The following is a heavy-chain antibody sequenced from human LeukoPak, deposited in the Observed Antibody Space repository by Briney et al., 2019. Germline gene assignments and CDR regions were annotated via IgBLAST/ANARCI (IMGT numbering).Heavy chain of an antibody. CDR3: AKVSWANYFDY. D-gene: IGHD6-13*01. Sequence: GGSLRLSCAVSGFTFSSYAMSWVRQAPGKGLEWVSTISGSGDNTYYADSVRGRFTISRDNSKNTRYLQMNSLRAEDTAIYYSAKVSWANYFDYWGQGTLVTVSS. CDR2: ISGSGDNT. J-gene: IGHJ4*02. V-gene: IGHV3-23*01. CDR1: GFTFSSYA.